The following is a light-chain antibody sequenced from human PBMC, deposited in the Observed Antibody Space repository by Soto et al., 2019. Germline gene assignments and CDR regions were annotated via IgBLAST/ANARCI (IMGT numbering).Light chain of an antibody. CDR1: ASVGNS. CDR3: QQRISWATWT. Sequence: EIVLTQSPATLSLSPGDRAPLSCRASASVGNSLSWYRQKPGQAPRLLIYDASARATGIPARFSGSGCGTDFTLTISSLEPEDFVVYYCQQRISWATWTFGQWTKGDIK. V-gene: IGKV3-11*01. J-gene: IGKJ1*01. CDR2: DAS.